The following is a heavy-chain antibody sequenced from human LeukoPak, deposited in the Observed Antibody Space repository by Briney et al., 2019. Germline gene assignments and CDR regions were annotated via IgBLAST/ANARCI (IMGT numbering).Heavy chain of an antibody. CDR1: GGSISSSSYY. CDR2: IYYNGST. V-gene: IGHV4-39*07. D-gene: IGHD6-13*01. Sequence: SETLSLTCTVSGGSISSSSYYWGWIRQPPGKGLEWIGSIYYNGSTYYNPSLKSRVTVSADTSKNQFSLKLSSVTAADTAVYYCARELAIATGGIRGENWINPWGQGTLVTVSS. CDR3: ARELAIATGGIRGENWINP. J-gene: IGHJ5*02.